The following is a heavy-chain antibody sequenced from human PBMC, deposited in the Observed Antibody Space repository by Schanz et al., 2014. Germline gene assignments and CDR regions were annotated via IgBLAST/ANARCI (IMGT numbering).Heavy chain of an antibody. D-gene: IGHD5-18*01. V-gene: IGHV1-69*02. J-gene: IGHJ3*02. CDR1: RSTFSSYT. Sequence: QVQLVQSGAEVKKPGSSVKVSCKASRSTFSSYTISWVRQARGQGLEWVGRFIPILDVGNYAQQFQGRVTITADRSTSTAYMELSSLRSDDTALYYCTRGGYSYALSAFDIWGQGTMVTVSS. CDR2: FIPILDVG. CDR3: TRGGYSYALSAFDI.